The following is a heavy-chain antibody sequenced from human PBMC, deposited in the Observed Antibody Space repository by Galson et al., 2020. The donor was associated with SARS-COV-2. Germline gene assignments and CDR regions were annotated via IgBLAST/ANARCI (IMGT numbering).Heavy chain of an antibody. J-gene: IGHJ6*02. V-gene: IGHV4-34*01. CDR1: GGSFSGYY. D-gene: IGHD3-10*01. CDR2: INHSGSS. CDR3: AKRNELVGFGQLLLSNYNCGMDV. Sequence: SETLSLTCAVYGGSFSGYYWTWIRQSPGKGLEWIGEINHSGSSNYNPSLKSRVTMSVDTSKNQFSLKLSSVTAADTGVYYCAKRNELVGFGQLLLSNYNCGMDVWGQGTTVTVSS.